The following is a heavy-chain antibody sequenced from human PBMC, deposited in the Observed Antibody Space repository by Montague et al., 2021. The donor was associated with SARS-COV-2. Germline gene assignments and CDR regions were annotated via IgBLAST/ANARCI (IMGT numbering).Heavy chain of an antibody. CDR2: TNDSGRT. J-gene: IGHJ6*02. CDR3: ARGYCSGSGCYYYYGMDV. CDR1: GGSFSGYY. Sequence: SETLSLTCAVYGGSFSGYYWSWIRQPPGRGLEWIGETNDSGRTNYNPSLKGRVTISVDTSKNQFSLRLSSVTAAETAVYYCARGYCSGSGCYYYYGMDVWGQGITVTVSS. V-gene: IGHV4-34*01. D-gene: IGHD2-15*01.